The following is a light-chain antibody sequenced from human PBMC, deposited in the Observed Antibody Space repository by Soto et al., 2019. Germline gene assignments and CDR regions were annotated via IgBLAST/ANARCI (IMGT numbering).Light chain of an antibody. CDR3: QQSNSPIFT. Sequence: DIQMTQSPSSLSASVGDRITITCRASQSIGNYLNWYQHKPGKAPELLIYGASSLQSGVPSRFSGSGSGTDFTLTISSLQREDFATFYCQQSNSPIFTVGPGTKVDI. CDR2: GAS. V-gene: IGKV1-39*01. CDR1: QSIGNY. J-gene: IGKJ3*01.